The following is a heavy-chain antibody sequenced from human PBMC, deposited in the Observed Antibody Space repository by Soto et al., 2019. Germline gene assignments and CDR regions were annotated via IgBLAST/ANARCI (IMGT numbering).Heavy chain of an antibody. CDR2: IRSKANSYAT. CDR3: TRHPYDYEDYAYYFDL. J-gene: IGHJ2*01. D-gene: IGHD4-17*01. Sequence: EVQLVESGGTLVQPGGSLKLSCAASGFTFSGSPIHWVRQASGKGLAWVGRIRSKANSYATAYAASVKGRFTISKDDSENAAYLQMNSLKAEDTAVYYCTRHPYDYEDYAYYFDLWVRGTLVTVSS. CDR1: GFTFSGSP. V-gene: IGHV3-73*01.